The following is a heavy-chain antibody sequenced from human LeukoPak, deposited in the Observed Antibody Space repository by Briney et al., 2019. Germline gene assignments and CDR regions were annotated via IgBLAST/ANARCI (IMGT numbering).Heavy chain of an antibody. CDR1: GGSISSGSYY. CDR2: IYTSGST. CDR3: ARSYILTGYYPMYYFDY. V-gene: IGHV4-61*02. Sequence: PSETLSLTCTVSGGSISSGSYYWSWIRQPAGKGLEWIGRIYTSGSTNYNPSLKSRVTISVDTSKNQFSLKLSSVTAADTAVYYCARSYILTGYYPMYYFDYWGQGTLVTVSS. D-gene: IGHD3-9*01. J-gene: IGHJ4*02.